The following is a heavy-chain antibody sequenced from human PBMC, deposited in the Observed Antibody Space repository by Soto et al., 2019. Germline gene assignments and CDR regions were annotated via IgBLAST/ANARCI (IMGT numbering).Heavy chain of an antibody. CDR3: ARVGYGAYHVDS. V-gene: IGHV3-74*01. CDR1: GFTFSSYW. D-gene: IGHD2-15*01. Sequence: EVQLVESGGGLVQPGGSLRLSCAASGFTFSSYWMHWVRQAPGEGLVWVSRINSDGSTRSYADSVKGRFTISRDNAKNTLLLQMNSLRAEDTAVYYCARVGYGAYHVDSWGQGTLVT. CDR2: INSDGSTR. J-gene: IGHJ4*02.